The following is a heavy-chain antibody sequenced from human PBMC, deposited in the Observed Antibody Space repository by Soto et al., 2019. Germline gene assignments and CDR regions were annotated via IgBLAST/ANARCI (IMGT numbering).Heavy chain of an antibody. CDR2: IIPIFGTA. V-gene: IGHV1-69*06. CDR3: ASNGIVGAKSYYYYGMDV. Sequence: SVKVSCKASRGTFSSYAISWVRQAPGQGLEWMGGIIPIFGTANYAQKFQGRVTITADKSTSTAYMELSSLRSEDTAVYYCASNGIVGAKSYYYYGMDVWGQGTTVTVSS. J-gene: IGHJ6*02. CDR1: RGTFSSYA. D-gene: IGHD1-26*01.